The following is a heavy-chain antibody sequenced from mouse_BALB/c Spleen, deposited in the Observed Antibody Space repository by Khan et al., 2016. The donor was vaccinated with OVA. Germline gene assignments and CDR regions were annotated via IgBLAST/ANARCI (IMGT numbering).Heavy chain of an antibody. D-gene: IGHD1-2*01. V-gene: IGHV1-77*01. J-gene: IGHJ3*01. Sequence: QVQLKQSGAELARPGASVKLSCKASGYTFTDYYINWVKQRTGQGLEWIGEISPGSGDTYYNEKFKGKATLTADTSSSTAYLQLSSLTSEASAVYVFATRNYFGYTFAYWGQGTLVTVSA. CDR3: ATRNYFGYTFAY. CDR1: GYTFTDYY. CDR2: ISPGSGDT.